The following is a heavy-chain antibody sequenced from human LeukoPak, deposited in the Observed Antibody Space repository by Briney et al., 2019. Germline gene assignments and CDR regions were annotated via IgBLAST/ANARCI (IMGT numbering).Heavy chain of an antibody. Sequence: ASVKVSCKASGYTFTGYYMHWVRQAPGQGLEWMGWINPNSGGTNSAQKFQGRVTMTRDTSISTAYMELSSLRSEDTAVYYCATTYSPYYDILTGYNYFDYWGQGTLVTVSS. CDR3: ATTYSPYYDILTGYNYFDY. CDR2: INPNSGGT. CDR1: GYTFTGYY. V-gene: IGHV1-2*02. D-gene: IGHD3-9*01. J-gene: IGHJ4*02.